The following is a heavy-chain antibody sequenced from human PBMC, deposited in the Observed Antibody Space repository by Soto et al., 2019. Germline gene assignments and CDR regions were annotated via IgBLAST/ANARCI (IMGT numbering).Heavy chain of an antibody. CDR3: AKVRYSSPMGYYYGMDV. D-gene: IGHD6-19*01. V-gene: IGHV1-69*13. CDR2: IIPIFGTA. J-gene: IGHJ6*02. CDR1: RVAFSKFI. Sequence: SVKVSCKASRVAFSKFIVTWVRQAPGLGLEWVGGIIPIFGTANYAQKFQGRVTITADESTSTSYMEVNNLRSEDTAVYHCAKVRYSSPMGYYYGMDVWGQGTTVTVS.